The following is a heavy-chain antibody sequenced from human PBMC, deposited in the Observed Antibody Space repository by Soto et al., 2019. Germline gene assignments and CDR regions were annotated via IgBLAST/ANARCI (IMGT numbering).Heavy chain of an antibody. J-gene: IGHJ6*02. CDR2: IIPIFGTA. V-gene: IGHV1-69*05. CDR1: GGTFSGYA. D-gene: IGHD6-19*01. Sequence: QVQLVQSGAEVKKPGSSVKVSCKASGGTFSGYAISWVRQAPGQGLEWMGGIIPIFGTADYAQKFQGRVTITSDASTSTAYMELSSLRSEDTAVYYCASHSSGQLVGYYYHGMDVWGQGTTVTVSS. CDR3: ASHSSGQLVGYYYHGMDV.